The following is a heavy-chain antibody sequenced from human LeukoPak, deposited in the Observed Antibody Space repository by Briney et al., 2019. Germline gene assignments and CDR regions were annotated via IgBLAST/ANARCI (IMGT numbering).Heavy chain of an antibody. D-gene: IGHD1-26*01. V-gene: IGHV3-7*01. CDR2: IKQDGSEK. Sequence: GGSLRLSCAASGFTFSSYWMSWVRQAPGKGLEWVANIKQDGSEKYYVDSVKGRFTISRDNAKNSLYLQMNSLRAEDTAVYYCARVAAGRYYYYYYYMDVWGKGTTVTVSS. CDR1: GFTFSSYW. CDR3: ARVAAGRYYYYYYYMDV. J-gene: IGHJ6*03.